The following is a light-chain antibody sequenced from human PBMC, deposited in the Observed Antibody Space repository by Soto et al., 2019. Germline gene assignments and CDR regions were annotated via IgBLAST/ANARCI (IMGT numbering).Light chain of an antibody. CDR1: SSNIGAGYD. CDR2: GNS. Sequence: QSVLTQPPSVSGAQGQRFAISCTGSSSNIGAGYDVHWYQQLPGTAPKLLIYGNSDRPSGVPDRFSGSKSDTSASLAITGLQAEDEADYYRQSYDNSLSAFVFGTGTKVTVL. V-gene: IGLV1-40*01. CDR3: QSYDNSLSAFV. J-gene: IGLJ1*01.